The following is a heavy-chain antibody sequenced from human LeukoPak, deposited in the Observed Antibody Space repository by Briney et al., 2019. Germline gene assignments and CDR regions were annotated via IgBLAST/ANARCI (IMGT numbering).Heavy chain of an antibody. CDR2: IIPIFGTA. CDR1: GGTFSSYA. CDR3: ARVGAAAGTLAEGYYYYGMDV. V-gene: IGHV1-69*13. J-gene: IGHJ6*02. Sequence: SVKVSRKASGGTFSSYAISWVRQAPGQGLEWMGGIIPIFGTANYAQKFQGRVTITADESTSTAYMELSSLRSEDTAVYYCARVGAAAGTLAEGYYYYGMDVWGQGTTVTVSS. D-gene: IGHD6-13*01.